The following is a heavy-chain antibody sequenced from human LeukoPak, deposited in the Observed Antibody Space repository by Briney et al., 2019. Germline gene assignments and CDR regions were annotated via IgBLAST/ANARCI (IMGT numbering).Heavy chain of an antibody. Sequence: PGGSLRLSCAASGFTFSSYGMHWVRQAPGKGLEWVAFIRYDGSNKDYADSVKGRFTISRDNSKNTLYLQMNSLRAEDTAVYYCAKDRAPVGNYPPYNWFDPWGQGTLVTVSS. CDR1: GFTFSSYG. CDR2: IRYDGSNK. D-gene: IGHD4-11*01. CDR3: AKDRAPVGNYPPYNWFDP. V-gene: IGHV3-30*02. J-gene: IGHJ5*02.